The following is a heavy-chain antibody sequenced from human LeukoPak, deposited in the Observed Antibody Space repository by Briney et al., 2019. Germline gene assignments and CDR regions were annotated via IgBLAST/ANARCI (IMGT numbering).Heavy chain of an antibody. CDR1: GGSISGYY. V-gene: IGHV4-59*08. CDR2: ISSSGTT. CDR3: ARRGFLDY. Sequence: SETLSLTCTVSGGSISGYYWSWIRQPPGKGLEWIGFISSSGTTSYNPSLKSRVTISEDTSKNQLSLKLSSVTAADTAVYDCARRGFLDYWGQGTLVTVSS. J-gene: IGHJ4*02.